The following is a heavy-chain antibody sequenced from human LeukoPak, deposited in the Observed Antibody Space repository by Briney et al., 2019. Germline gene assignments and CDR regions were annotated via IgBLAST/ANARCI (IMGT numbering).Heavy chain of an antibody. CDR1: GLSLSTSGVG. CDR2: IYWDDDK. CDR3: AHSGITTVRGVTYYYFDY. D-gene: IGHD3-10*01. V-gene: IGHV2-5*02. J-gene: IGHJ4*02. Sequence: SGPTLVKPTQTLTLTCTFSGLSLSTSGVGVGWIRQPPGKALEWLALIYWDDDKRYSPSLKSRLTITKDTSKNQVVLTMTNMDPVDTATYYCAHSGITTVRGVTYYYFDYWGQGTLVTVSS.